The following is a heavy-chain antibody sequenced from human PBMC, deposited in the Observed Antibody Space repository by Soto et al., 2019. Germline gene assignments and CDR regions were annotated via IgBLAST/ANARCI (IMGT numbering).Heavy chain of an antibody. CDR1: GFTVSSDY. J-gene: IGHJ6*02. D-gene: IGHD3-16*01. V-gene: IGHV3-53*02. Sequence: EVQLVENGGGLIQPGGSLRLSCAASGFTVSSDYMSWVRQAPGKGLEWVSVIYSGGSTYYADSVKGRFTISRDNSKNTLYLQMNSLRAEDTAVYYCARDQGGARLYYYGMDVWGQGTTVTVSS. CDR2: IYSGGST. CDR3: ARDQGGARLYYYGMDV.